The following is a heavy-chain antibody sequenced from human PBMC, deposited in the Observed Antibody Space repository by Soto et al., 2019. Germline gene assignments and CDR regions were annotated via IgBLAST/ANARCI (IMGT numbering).Heavy chain of an antibody. V-gene: IGHV4-31*03. D-gene: IGHD6-13*01. J-gene: IGHJ4*02. CDR1: GGSISSGGYH. CDR3: ESAVRSWFYFDY. CDR2: IYYNGNT. Sequence: SETLSLTCTVSGGSISSGGYHWSWIRQHPGKGLEWIGYIYYNGNTYYNPSLKSRVTISLDTSKNQFSLKLNSVTAADTAVYYCESAVRSWFYFDYWGQGALVTVSS.